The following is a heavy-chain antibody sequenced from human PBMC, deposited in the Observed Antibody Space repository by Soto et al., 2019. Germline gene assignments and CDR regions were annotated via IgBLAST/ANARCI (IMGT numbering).Heavy chain of an antibody. CDR1: GFTFSSYA. CDR2: ISYDGSNK. CDR3: ASCQSVADPFDP. J-gene: IGHJ5*02. D-gene: IGHD2-15*01. V-gene: IGHV3-30-3*01. Sequence: QVQLVESGGGVVQPGRSLRLSCAASGFTFSSYAMHWVRQAPGKGLEWVAVISYDGSNKYYADSVKGRFTISRDNSKNTLYLQMNSLRAEDTAVYYCASCQSVADPFDPWGQGTLVTVSS.